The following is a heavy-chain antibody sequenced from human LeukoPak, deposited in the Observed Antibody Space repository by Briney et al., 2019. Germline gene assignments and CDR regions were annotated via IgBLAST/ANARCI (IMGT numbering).Heavy chain of an antibody. Sequence: SEILSLTCTVSGGTISSYYWNWIRQPPGKGLEWIGYIHYSGSTKYNPSLKSRVTISVDTSKNQFSLKLSSVTAADTAVYYCARWYSSGWAFDYWGQGTLVTVSS. J-gene: IGHJ4*02. D-gene: IGHD6-19*01. CDR1: GGTISSYY. V-gene: IGHV4-59*08. CDR3: ARWYSSGWAFDY. CDR2: IHYSGST.